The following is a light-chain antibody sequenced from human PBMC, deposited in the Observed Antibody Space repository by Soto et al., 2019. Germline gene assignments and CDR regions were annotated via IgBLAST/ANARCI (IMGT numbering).Light chain of an antibody. Sequence: EIVLTQSPGTLSLSPGERVTLSCRASQSVTRSFLAWYQQKPGQAPRLLIYGASSRATGIPDRFSGSGSGTDVTLTISSLEHEDFAVYYCHQYGSAPQAFGPGTKVDIK. V-gene: IGKV3-20*01. CDR2: GAS. CDR1: QSVTRSF. J-gene: IGKJ3*01. CDR3: HQYGSAPQA.